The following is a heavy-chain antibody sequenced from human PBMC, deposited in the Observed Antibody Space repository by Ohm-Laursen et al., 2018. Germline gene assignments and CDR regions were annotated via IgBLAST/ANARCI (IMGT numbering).Heavy chain of an antibody. V-gene: IGHV3-48*02. CDR2: INAYKSDL. Sequence: SLRLSCTASGFTFSDHGMNWVRQAPGKGLEWLSYINAYKSDLFYADSVKGRFTISRDKAENLLYLQMDRLRDDDTAVYYCARDRDWAIDYWGQGTLVTVSS. CDR3: ARDRDWAIDY. CDR1: GFTFSDHG. D-gene: IGHD3/OR15-3a*01. J-gene: IGHJ4*02.